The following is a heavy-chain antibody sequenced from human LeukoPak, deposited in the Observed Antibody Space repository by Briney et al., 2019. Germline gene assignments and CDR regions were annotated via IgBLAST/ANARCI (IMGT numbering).Heavy chain of an antibody. CDR1: GGSISSNY. CDR2: MYYSGST. CDR3: ARRRFVRGPDVVNPFDY. D-gene: IGHD2-8*01. J-gene: IGHJ4*02. Sequence: SETLSLTCTVSGGSISSNYWSWIRQPPGKGLEWIGYMYYSGSTNYNPSLKSRVTISIDTSKNQFSLKVSSVTAADTAVYYCARRRFVRGPDVVNPFDYWGQGTLVTVSS. V-gene: IGHV4-59*08.